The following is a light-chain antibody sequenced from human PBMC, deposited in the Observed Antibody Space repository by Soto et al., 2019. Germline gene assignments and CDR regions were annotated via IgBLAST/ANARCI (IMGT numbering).Light chain of an antibody. J-gene: IGKJ2*01. CDR1: QSVDRY. V-gene: IGKV3-11*01. CDR2: DAS. CDR3: QQRTNWPPYT. Sequence: EIVLTQSPATLSLSPGDRATLSCRASQSVDRYLAWYQQKPGQAPRLLIYDASSRATGIPARFSGSGSGTDVTLTISSLEPEDFAVYYCQQRTNWPPYTFGQGTKLEIK.